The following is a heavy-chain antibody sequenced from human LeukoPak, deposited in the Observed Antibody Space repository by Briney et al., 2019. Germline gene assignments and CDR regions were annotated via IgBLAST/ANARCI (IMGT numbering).Heavy chain of an antibody. CDR2: IYPGDSDT. Sequence: KGGESLKISCKGSGYSFTSYWIGWVRQMPGKGLEWMGIIYPGDSDTRYSPSFQGQVTISADKSISTAYLQWSSLKASDTAMYYCARHVSHDSSGADAFDIWGQGTMVTVSS. D-gene: IGHD3-22*01. CDR1: GYSFTSYW. J-gene: IGHJ3*02. CDR3: ARHVSHDSSGADAFDI. V-gene: IGHV5-51*01.